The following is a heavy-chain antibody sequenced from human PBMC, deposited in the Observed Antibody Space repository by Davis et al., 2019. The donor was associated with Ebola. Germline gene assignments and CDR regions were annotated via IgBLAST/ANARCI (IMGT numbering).Heavy chain of an antibody. J-gene: IGHJ4*02. Sequence: SLKISCAASGFTFDDYAMHWVRQAPGKGLEWVSGISWNSGSIGYADSVKGRFTISRDNAKNTLYLQMNSLRAEDTAVYYCARDLGYSSSWYPTFDYWGQGTLVTVSS. CDR1: GFTFDDYA. CDR3: ARDLGYSSSWYPTFDY. CDR2: ISWNSGSI. V-gene: IGHV3-9*01. D-gene: IGHD6-13*01.